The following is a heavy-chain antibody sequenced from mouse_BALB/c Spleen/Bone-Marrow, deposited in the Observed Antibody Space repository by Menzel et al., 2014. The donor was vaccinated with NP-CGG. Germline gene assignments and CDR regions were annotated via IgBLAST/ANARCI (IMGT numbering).Heavy chain of an antibody. V-gene: IGHV1-14*01. D-gene: IGHD1-2*01. CDR3: ASGTPATSYYALDY. CDR2: INPYNDGI. CDR1: GYTFTRYV. J-gene: IGHJ4*01. Sequence: EVQLQQSGPELVKPGASVKMSCKASGYTFTRYVIHWVRQKPGQGLEWIGYINPYNDGIKYNEKFKGKATLTSDKSSSTVYMELSSLDSEDSAVYYSASGTPATSYYALDYWGQGTSVTVSS.